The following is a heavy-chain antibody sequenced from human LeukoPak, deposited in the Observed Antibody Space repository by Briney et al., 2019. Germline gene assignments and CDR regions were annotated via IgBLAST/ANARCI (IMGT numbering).Heavy chain of an antibody. CDR2: VSGTGITT. Sequence: GGSLRLSCAASGFTFTSYAMSWVRQAPGKGLEWVSSVSGTGITTYYADSVKGRFTISRDNSKNTLYLQMNSLRAEDTAVYYCAKDPMVRGLTYDDWGQGTLVTVSS. CDR3: AKDPMVRGLTYDD. V-gene: IGHV3-23*01. J-gene: IGHJ4*02. D-gene: IGHD3-10*01. CDR1: GFTFTSYA.